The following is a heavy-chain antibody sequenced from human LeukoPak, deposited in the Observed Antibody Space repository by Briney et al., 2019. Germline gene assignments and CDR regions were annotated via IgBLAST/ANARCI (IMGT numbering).Heavy chain of an antibody. D-gene: IGHD6-6*01. CDR2: ISCSSSYI. J-gene: IGHJ1*01. V-gene: IGHV3-21*01. Sequence: GGSLRLSCAASGFTFSSYSMNWVRQAPGKGLEWVSSISCSSSYIYYADSVKGRFTISRDNAKNSLYLQMNSLRAEDTAVYYCARDRVLGFQHWGQGTLVTVSS. CDR3: ARDRVLGFQH. CDR1: GFTFSSYS.